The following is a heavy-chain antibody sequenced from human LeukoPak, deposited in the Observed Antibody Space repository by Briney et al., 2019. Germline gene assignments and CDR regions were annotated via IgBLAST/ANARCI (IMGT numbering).Heavy chain of an antibody. D-gene: IGHD2-15*01. CDR2: VYTSGST. CDR3: ARVDGSCSGGSCPSGNWFDP. Sequence: PSETLSLTCTVSGGSISSGSYYWSWIRQPAGKGLEWIGRVYTSGSTNYNPSLKSRVTISVDTSKNQFSLKLRSVTAADTAVYYCARVDGSCSGGSCPSGNWFDPWGQGTLVTVSS. CDR1: GGSISSGSYY. V-gene: IGHV4-61*02. J-gene: IGHJ5*02.